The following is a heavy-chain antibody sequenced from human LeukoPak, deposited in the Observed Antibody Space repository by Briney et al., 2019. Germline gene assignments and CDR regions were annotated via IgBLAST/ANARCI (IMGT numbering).Heavy chain of an antibody. J-gene: IGHJ4*02. V-gene: IGHV3-53*01. CDR2: IYSGGST. CDR1: GFTVSSNY. D-gene: IGHD2-2*01. CDR3: ARRYRSSTSCTLDY. Sequence: AGGSLRLSCAASGFTVSSNYMSWVRQAPGKGLEWVSVIYSGGSTYYADSVKGRFTISRDNAKNSLYLQMNSLRAEDTAVYYCARRYRSSTSCTLDYWGQGTLVTVSS.